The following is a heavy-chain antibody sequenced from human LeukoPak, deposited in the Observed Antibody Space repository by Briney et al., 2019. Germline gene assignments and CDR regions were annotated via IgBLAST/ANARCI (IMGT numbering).Heavy chain of an antibody. CDR3: ARGNPTHYGDYLYYFDY. CDR1: GYTXTTYY. V-gene: IGHV1-46*01. D-gene: IGHD4-17*01. Sequence: ASVKVSCKASGYTXTTYYMHWVRQTPGQGLEWMGIVNPSDGSTTYAQKFQGSVNMTRDTSTSTVYMELSSLTSEDTAVYYCARGNPTHYGDYLYYFDYWGQGTLVTVSS. CDR2: VNPSDGST. J-gene: IGHJ4*02.